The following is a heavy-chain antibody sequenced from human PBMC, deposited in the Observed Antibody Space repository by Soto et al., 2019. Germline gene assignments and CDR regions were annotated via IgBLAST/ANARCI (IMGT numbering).Heavy chain of an antibody. J-gene: IGHJ6*03. D-gene: IGHD4-4*01. Sequence: ASVKVSCKASGYTFTSYDINWVRQATGQGLEWMGWMNPNSGNTGYAQKFQGRVTMTRNASISTAYMELSSLRSEDTAVYYCARGVKVTTFYYCYYMDVWGKGTTVTVSS. V-gene: IGHV1-8*01. CDR3: ARGVKVTTFYYCYYMDV. CDR1: GYTFTSYD. CDR2: MNPNSGNT.